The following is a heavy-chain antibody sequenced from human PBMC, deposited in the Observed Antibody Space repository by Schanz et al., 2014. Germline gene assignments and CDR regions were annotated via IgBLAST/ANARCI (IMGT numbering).Heavy chain of an antibody. Sequence: QVQLIQSGAEVKKPGASVKVSCTASGYTFTSYDINWVRQAPGQGLEWVGWISPYTGNTHYFDKMEGRVTMTTDTSTSTAYMELSSLKSEDTAVYYCARGPLGTSPWGQGTLVTVSS. CDR2: ISPYTGNT. CDR3: ARGPLGTSP. D-gene: IGHD5-12*01. J-gene: IGHJ5*02. CDR1: GYTFTSYD. V-gene: IGHV1-8*01.